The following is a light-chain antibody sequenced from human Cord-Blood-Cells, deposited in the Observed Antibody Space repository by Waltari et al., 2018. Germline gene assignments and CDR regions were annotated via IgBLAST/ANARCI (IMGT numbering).Light chain of an antibody. CDR1: QSISSY. Sequence: DIQMTPSPSSQSASVGDRVTITCRASQSISSYLNWYQQKPGKAPKLLIYAASSLQSGVPSRFSGSGSGTDFTLTISSLQPEDFATYYCQQSYSTPYTFGQGTKLEIK. V-gene: IGKV1-39*01. J-gene: IGKJ2*01. CDR3: QQSYSTPYT. CDR2: AAS.